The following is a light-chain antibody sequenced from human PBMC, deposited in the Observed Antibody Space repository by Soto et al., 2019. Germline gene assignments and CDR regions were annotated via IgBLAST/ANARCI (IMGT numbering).Light chain of an antibody. J-gene: IGKJ1*01. V-gene: IGKV1-5*01. Sequence: DIQMTHSPSTVSAYVGDSVTITCRASQSITTWLALYQQRPGKAPKLLIYDVYSLQSGVPSRFSGSGSGTEFTLPISRMQPDDFATYYFQHYNSSCTFGQGTKV. CDR3: QHYNSSCT. CDR1: QSITTW. CDR2: DVY.